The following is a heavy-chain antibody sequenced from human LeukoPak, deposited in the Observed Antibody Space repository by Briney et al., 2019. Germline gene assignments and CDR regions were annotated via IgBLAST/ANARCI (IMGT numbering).Heavy chain of an antibody. CDR2: ISGSGGST. V-gene: IGHV3-23*01. Sequence: GGSLRLSCAASGFTFSSYAMSWVRQAPGKGLEWVSAISGSGGSTNYADSVKGRFTISRDNSKNTLYLQMNSLRAEDTAVYYCAKAYCSGGSCYYYFDYWGQGTLVTVSS. CDR3: AKAYCSGGSCYYYFDY. D-gene: IGHD2-15*01. J-gene: IGHJ4*02. CDR1: GFTFSSYA.